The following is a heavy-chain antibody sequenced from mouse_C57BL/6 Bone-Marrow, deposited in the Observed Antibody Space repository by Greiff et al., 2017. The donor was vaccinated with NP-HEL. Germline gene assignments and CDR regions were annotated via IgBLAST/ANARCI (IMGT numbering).Heavy chain of an antibody. V-gene: IGHV1-85*01. CDR1: GYTFTSYD. J-gene: IGHJ2*01. D-gene: IGHD1-1*01. Sequence: VQLQQSGPELVKPGASVKLSCKASGYTFTSYDINWVKQRPGQGLEWIGWIYPRAGSTKYNEKFKGKATLTVDTSSSTAYMELHSLTSEDSAVYFCARNNYGSLYYFDYWGQGTTLTVSS. CDR3: ARNNYGSLYYFDY. CDR2: IYPRAGST.